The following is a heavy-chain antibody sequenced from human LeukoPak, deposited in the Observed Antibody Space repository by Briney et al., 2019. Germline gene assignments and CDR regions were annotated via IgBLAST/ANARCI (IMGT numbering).Heavy chain of an antibody. CDR2: IYYSGST. CDR1: GGSISSSSYY. V-gene: IGHV4-39*01. J-gene: IGHJ4*02. CDR3: ALGTSLDY. Sequence: PSETLSLTCTVSGGSISSSSYYWGWIRQPPGKGLEWIGSIYYSGSTYYNPSLKSRVTISVDTSKNQFSLKLSSVTAADTAVYYCALGTSLDYWGQGTLVTVSS.